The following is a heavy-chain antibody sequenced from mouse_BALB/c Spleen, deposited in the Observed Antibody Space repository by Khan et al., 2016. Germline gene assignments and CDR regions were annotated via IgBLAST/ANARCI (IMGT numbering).Heavy chain of an antibody. CDR2: INPDSSTI. CDR1: GFDFSRYW. V-gene: IGHV4-1*02. CDR3: ARLLYYGWFAD. Sequence: EVKLLESGGGLVQPGGSLKLSCAASGFDFSRYWMSWVRQAPGKGLEWIGEINPDSSTINYTPSLKDKFIISRDNANNTRYLKMSNVRSEDTALYCCARLLYYGWFADWAHGTLVTVSA. J-gene: IGHJ3*01. D-gene: IGHD1-2*01.